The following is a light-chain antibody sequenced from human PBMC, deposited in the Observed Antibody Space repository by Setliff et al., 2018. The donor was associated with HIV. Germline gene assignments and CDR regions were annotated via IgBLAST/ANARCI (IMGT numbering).Light chain of an antibody. Sequence: QSVLTQPRSVSGSPGQSVTISCTGTTSDVGGYNFVSWYQHHPGKAPKLTIYDVIKRPSGVPDRFSGSKSGNTASLTISGLQAEDEADYYCCSYAGSHTFVFGTGTKVT. J-gene: IGLJ1*01. CDR1: TSDVGGYNF. CDR3: CSYAGSHTFV. CDR2: DVI. V-gene: IGLV2-11*01.